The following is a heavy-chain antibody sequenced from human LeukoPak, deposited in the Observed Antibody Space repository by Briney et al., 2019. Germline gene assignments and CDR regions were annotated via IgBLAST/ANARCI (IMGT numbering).Heavy chain of an antibody. Sequence: ASVKVSCKASGYTFTSYGISWVRQAPGQGLEWMGWINPNSGGTNYAQKFQGRVTMTRDTSISTAYMELSRLRSDDTAVYYCARGGSYGNYYYYMDVWGKGTTVTVSS. CDR2: INPNSGGT. CDR1: GYTFTSYG. CDR3: ARGGSYGNYYYYMDV. V-gene: IGHV1-2*02. J-gene: IGHJ6*03. D-gene: IGHD1-26*01.